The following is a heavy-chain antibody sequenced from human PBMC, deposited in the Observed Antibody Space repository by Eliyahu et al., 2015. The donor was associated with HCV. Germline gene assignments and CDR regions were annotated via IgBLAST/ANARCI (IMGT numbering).Heavy chain of an antibody. V-gene: IGHV3-66*01. CDR2: IYSGGNT. CDR1: GFTVSSNF. CDR3: ARGTSSGWYGAY. J-gene: IGHJ4*02. D-gene: IGHD6-19*01. Sequence: EVQLVESGGGLVQPGGSLRLSCAASGFTVSSNFMSWVRQAPGKGLEWVSVIYSGGNTYYADSVKGRFTISRDTSKNTLYLQMNSLRAEDAAVYYCARGTSSGWYGAYWGQGTLVTVSS.